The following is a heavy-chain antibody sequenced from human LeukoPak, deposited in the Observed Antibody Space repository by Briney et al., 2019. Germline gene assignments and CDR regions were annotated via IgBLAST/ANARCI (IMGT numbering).Heavy chain of an antibody. V-gene: IGHV1-2*02. Sequence: ASVNVSCKASGYTFTGCYMHWVRQAPGQGLEWMGWINPNSGGTNYAQKFQGRVTMTRDTSISTAYMELSRLRSDDTAVYYCAREGYSSSYDWFDPWGQGTLVTVSS. CDR1: GYTFTGCY. CDR3: AREGYSSSYDWFDP. J-gene: IGHJ5*02. D-gene: IGHD6-13*01. CDR2: INPNSGGT.